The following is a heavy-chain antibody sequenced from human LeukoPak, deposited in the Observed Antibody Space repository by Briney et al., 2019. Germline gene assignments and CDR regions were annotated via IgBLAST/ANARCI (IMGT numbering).Heavy chain of an antibody. Sequence: PGGSLRLSCAASGFTFSSYAMSWVRQAPGKGLEWVSTISGSGGSTYYADSVKGRFTISRDNSKNTLYLQMNSLRAEDTAVYYCAKDFGTPMVRGVTFGYWGQGTLVTVSS. CDR2: ISGSGGST. CDR1: GFTFSSYA. J-gene: IGHJ4*02. CDR3: AKDFGTPMVRGVTFGY. D-gene: IGHD3-10*01. V-gene: IGHV3-23*01.